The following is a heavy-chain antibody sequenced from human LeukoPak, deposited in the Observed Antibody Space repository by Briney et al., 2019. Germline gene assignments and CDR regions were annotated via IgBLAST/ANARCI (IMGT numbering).Heavy chain of an antibody. V-gene: IGHV3-21*01. Sequence: GGSLRLSCAASGFTFSSYSMNWVRQAPGKGLEWVSSISSSSSYIYYADSVKGRFTISRDNAKNSLYLQMNSLRAEDTAVYYCARDTGSGSYYKSPYYFDYWGQGTLVTVSS. CDR1: GFTFSSYS. J-gene: IGHJ4*02. CDR3: ARDTGSGSYYKSPYYFDY. D-gene: IGHD3-10*01. CDR2: ISSSSSYI.